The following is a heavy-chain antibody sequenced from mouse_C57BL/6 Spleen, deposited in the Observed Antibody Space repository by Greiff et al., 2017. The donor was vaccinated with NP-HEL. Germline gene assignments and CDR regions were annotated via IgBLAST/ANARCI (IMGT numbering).Heavy chain of an antibody. CDR2: INPENGDT. D-gene: IGHD2-1*01. CDR3: TPNSYDGRAWFAY. CDR1: GFNFKDDY. Sequence: VQLQQSGAELVRPGASVKLSCTASGFNFKDDYMHWVKQRPEQGLEWIGWINPENGDTEYASKFQGKATITADKSSNTAYLELSSLTSEDTAVYFCTPNSYDGRAWFAYWGQGTLVTVSA. J-gene: IGHJ3*01. V-gene: IGHV14-4*01.